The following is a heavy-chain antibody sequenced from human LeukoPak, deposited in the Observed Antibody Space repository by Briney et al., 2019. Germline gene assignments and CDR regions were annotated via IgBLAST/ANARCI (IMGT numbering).Heavy chain of an antibody. Sequence: GGSLRLSCAASGFTFDDYGMSWVRQAPGKGLEWVSGINWNGGSTGYADSVKGRFTISRDNAKNSLYLQMKRLEAEDTALYYWARGGRNWGIYYFDYWGQGTLVTVSS. D-gene: IGHD7-27*01. CDR2: INWNGGST. V-gene: IGHV3-20*04. CDR1: GFTFDDYG. J-gene: IGHJ4*02. CDR3: ARGGRNWGIYYFDY.